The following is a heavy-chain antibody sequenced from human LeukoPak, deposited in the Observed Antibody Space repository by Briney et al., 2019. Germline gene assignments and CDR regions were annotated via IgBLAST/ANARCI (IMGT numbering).Heavy chain of an antibody. CDR1: GFTVSSKY. V-gene: IGHV3-53*01. D-gene: IGHD6-13*01. Sequence: GGSLRLSCAASGFTVSSKYMSWVRQAPGKGLEWVSVIYSDGSTYYADSVKGRFTISRDNSKNTLYLQMNSLRAEDTAVYYCAKDRGSSSWYDVDAFDIWGQGTMVTVSS. CDR2: IYSDGST. J-gene: IGHJ3*02. CDR3: AKDRGSSSWYDVDAFDI.